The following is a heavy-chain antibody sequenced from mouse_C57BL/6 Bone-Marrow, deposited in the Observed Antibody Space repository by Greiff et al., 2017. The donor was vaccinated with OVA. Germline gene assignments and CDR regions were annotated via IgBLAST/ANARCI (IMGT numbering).Heavy chain of an antibody. CDR3: VRERGYYGGWYFDV. CDR2: IRSKSSNYAT. Sequence: EVQGVESGGGLVQPKGSLKLSCAASGFTFNTYAMHWVRQAPGKGLEWVARIRSKSSNYATYYADSVKDRFTISRDDSQSMLYLQMNNLKTEDTAMYYCVRERGYYGGWYFDVWGTGTTVTVSS. CDR1: GFTFNTYA. V-gene: IGHV10-3*01. J-gene: IGHJ1*03. D-gene: IGHD1-1*01.